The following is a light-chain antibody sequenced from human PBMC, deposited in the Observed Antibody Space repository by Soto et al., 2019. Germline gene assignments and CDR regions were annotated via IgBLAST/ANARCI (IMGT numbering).Light chain of an antibody. J-gene: IGKJ5*01. V-gene: IGKV1-5*01. CDR1: QTISSW. CDR2: IAS. CDR3: QQVNNYPLT. Sequence: HMTQSQSTLTGTVGARVNITGMASQTISSWLAWYQQKPGRAPKLLIYIASILQTGVPSRFTGSQSGTEFTLTITSLQPEDFAAYYCQQVNNYPLTSAQGTRLEIK.